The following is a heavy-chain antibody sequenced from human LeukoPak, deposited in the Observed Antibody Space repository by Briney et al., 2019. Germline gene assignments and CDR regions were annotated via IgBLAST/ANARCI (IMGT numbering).Heavy chain of an antibody. Sequence: GGSLRLSCAASGFTFSSYAMSWVRQVPGKGLEWVSAISGSGGSTYYADSVKGRFTISRDNSKNTLYLQMNSLRAEDTAVYYCARETCSSTSCDFDYWGQGTLVTVSS. CDR2: ISGSGGST. V-gene: IGHV3-23*01. CDR3: ARETCSSTSCDFDY. J-gene: IGHJ4*02. D-gene: IGHD2-2*01. CDR1: GFTFSSYA.